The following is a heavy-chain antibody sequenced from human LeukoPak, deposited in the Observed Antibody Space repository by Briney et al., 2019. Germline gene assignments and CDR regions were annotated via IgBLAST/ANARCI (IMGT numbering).Heavy chain of an antibody. J-gene: IGHJ4*02. CDR3: ARSYPIAAGGTVDY. Sequence: PGESLKISWKGSGYSFTGYWIGWVRHMPGKGLEWMGIIYPGDSDTRSSPSFQGQVTISADKSITTAYLQWSSLKASDTAIYYCARSYPIAAGGTVDYWGQGTLVTVSS. V-gene: IGHV5-51*01. CDR1: GYSFTGYW. CDR2: IYPGDSDT. D-gene: IGHD6-13*01.